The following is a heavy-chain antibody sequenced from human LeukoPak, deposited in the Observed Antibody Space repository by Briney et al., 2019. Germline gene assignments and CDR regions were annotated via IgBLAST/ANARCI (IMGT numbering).Heavy chain of an antibody. CDR3: AKDNYYDSSGYYGEYFQH. J-gene: IGHJ1*01. D-gene: IGHD3-22*01. V-gene: IGHV3-23*01. CDR1: GFTFSSYA. Sequence: RGSLRLSCAASGFTFSSYAMSWVRQAPGKGLEWVSGISGSGGSTYYADSVKGRFTISRDNSKNTLSLQMNSLRAEDTAVYYCAKDNYYDSSGYYGEYFQHWGQGTLVTVSS. CDR2: ISGSGGST.